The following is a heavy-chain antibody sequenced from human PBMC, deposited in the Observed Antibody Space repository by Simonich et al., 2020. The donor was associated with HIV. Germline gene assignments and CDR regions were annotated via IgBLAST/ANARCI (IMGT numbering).Heavy chain of an antibody. D-gene: IGHD3-10*01. CDR2: INPYNGNT. Sequence: QVQMVQSGAAVKKPGASVKVSCKASGFTFASFDITWVRQAPGQGLEWMGWINPYNGNTNYAPNLQGRVTMTTDTSTSTAYMELRSLRSDDTAVFYCAREGMDLGDAFDIWGQGTMVIVSS. V-gene: IGHV1-18*01. CDR1: GFTFASFD. J-gene: IGHJ3*02. CDR3: AREGMDLGDAFDI.